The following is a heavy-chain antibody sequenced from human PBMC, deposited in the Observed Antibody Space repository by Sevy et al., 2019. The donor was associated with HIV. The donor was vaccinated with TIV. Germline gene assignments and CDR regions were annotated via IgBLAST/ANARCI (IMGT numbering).Heavy chain of an antibody. CDR1: GGSISSSSYY. V-gene: IGHV4-39*01. CDR2: IYYSGST. CDR3: ARHSPSSSGWYKEKDYYYYGMDV. Sequence: SETLSLTCTVSGGSISSSSYYWGWIRQPPGKGLEWIGSIYYSGSTYYNPSLKSRFTISVDTSKNQFSLKLSSVTAADTAVYYCARHSPSSSGWYKEKDYYYYGMDVWGQGTTVTVSS. D-gene: IGHD6-19*01. J-gene: IGHJ6*02.